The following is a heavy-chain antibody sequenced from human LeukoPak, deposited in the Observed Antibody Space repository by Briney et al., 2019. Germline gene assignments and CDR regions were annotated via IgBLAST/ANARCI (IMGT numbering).Heavy chain of an antibody. D-gene: IGHD5/OR15-5a*01. CDR1: GGSISSSSYY. J-gene: IGHJ1*01. CDR3: ARGGGSLRGVAQAEYFQH. CDR2: IYYSGST. Sequence: SETLSLTCTVSGGSISSSSYYWGWIRRPPGKGLEWIGSIYYSGSTYYNPSLKSRVTISVDTSKNQFSLKLSSVTAADTAVYYCARGGGSLRGVAQAEYFQHWGQGTLVTVSS. V-gene: IGHV4-39*01.